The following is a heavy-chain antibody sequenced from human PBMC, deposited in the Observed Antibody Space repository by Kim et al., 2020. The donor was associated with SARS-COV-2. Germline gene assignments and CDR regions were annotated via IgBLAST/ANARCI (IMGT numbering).Heavy chain of an antibody. V-gene: IGHV3-21*01. J-gene: IGHJ4*02. CDR3: ARAKKFIPVDY. Sequence: GGSLRLSCAASGFTFSSYSMNWVRQAPGKGLEWVSSISSSSSYIYYADSVKGRFTISRDNAKNSLYLQMNSLRAEDTAVYYCARAKKFIPVDYWGQGTLVTVSS. CDR2: ISSSSSYI. CDR1: GFTFSSYS. D-gene: IGHD3-16*02.